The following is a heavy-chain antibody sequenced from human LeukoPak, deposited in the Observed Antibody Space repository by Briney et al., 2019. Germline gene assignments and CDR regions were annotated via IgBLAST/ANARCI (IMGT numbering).Heavy chain of an antibody. D-gene: IGHD5-18*01. Sequence: GGSLRLSCAASGFTFSSYSMNWVRQAPGKGLEWVSSISSSSSYIYYADSVKGRFTISRDNAKNSLYLQMNSLRAEDTAVYYCARDGGYSYGYYFDYWGQGTLVTVSS. CDR1: GFTFSSYS. J-gene: IGHJ4*02. CDR2: ISSSSSYI. V-gene: IGHV3-21*01. CDR3: ARDGGYSYGYYFDY.